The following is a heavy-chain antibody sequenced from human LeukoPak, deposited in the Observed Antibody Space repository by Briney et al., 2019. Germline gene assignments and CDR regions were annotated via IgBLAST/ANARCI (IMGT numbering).Heavy chain of an antibody. CDR1: GGTFSSYA. CDR3: ASVRAYGRGMDV. J-gene: IGHJ6*03. Sequence: SVKVSCKASGGTFSSYAISWVRQAPGQGLEWMGGIIPIFGTANYAQKFQGRVTITADESTSTAYMELSSLRSEDTAVYYCASVRAYGRGMDVWGKGTTVTVSS. CDR2: IIPIFGTA. V-gene: IGHV1-69*01. D-gene: IGHD4-17*01.